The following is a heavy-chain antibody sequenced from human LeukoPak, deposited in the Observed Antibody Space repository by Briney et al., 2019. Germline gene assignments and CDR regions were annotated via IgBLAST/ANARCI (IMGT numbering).Heavy chain of an antibody. V-gene: IGHV4-31*03. CDR3: ARVGGRDGYNSPRERNDY. CDR2: IYYSGST. D-gene: IGHD5-24*01. J-gene: IGHJ4*02. CDR1: GGSISSGGYY. Sequence: SETLSLTCTVSGGSISSGGYYWSWIRQHPGKGLEWIGYIYYSGSTYYNPSLKSRVTISVDTSKNQFSLKLSSVTAADTAVYYCARVGGRDGYNSPRERNDYWGQGTLVTVSS.